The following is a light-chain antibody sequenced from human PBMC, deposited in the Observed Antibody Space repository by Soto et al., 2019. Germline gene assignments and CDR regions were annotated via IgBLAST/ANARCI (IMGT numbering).Light chain of an antibody. CDR3: QQRYNWPPIT. Sequence: IVLTLSPATLSLSPGERATLSCRASQSVISYLAWYQQKPGQAPRLLIYDASNRATGVPARFSGSGSGTDFTLTISSLEPEDFAVYYCQQRYNWPPITFCQGTRLEIK. CDR2: DAS. V-gene: IGKV3-11*01. J-gene: IGKJ5*01. CDR1: QSVISY.